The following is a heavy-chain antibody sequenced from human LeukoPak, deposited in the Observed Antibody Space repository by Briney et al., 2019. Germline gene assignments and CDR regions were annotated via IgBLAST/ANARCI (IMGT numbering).Heavy chain of an antibody. CDR1: GGSFSGYY. CDR3: ARVRSGANWFDP. Sequence: PSETLSLTCAVYGGSFSGYYWSWIRQPPGKGLEWIGEINHSGSTNYNPSLKSRVTISVDTSKNQFSLKLSSVTAADTAVCYCARVRSGANWFDPWGQGTLVTVSS. V-gene: IGHV4-34*01. CDR2: INHSGST. D-gene: IGHD1-26*01. J-gene: IGHJ5*02.